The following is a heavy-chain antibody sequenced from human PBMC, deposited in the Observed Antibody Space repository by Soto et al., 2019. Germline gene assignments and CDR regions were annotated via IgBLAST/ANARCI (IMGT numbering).Heavy chain of an antibody. CDR3: ARHLDSGTYLFDY. Sequence: PGGSLRLSCAASGFTFSSYWIHWVRQAPGKGLVWIGSIYYIGTTYYSPSLKSRVTISVDTSKNQFSLKLSSVTAADTAVYYCARHLDSGTYLFDYWGQGTLVTVSS. J-gene: IGHJ4*02. CDR1: GFTFSSYW. D-gene: IGHD1-26*01. V-gene: IGHV4-39*01. CDR2: IYYIGTT.